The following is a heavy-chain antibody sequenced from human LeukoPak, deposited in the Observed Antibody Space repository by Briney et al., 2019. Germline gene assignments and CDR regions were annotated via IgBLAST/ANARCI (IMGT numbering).Heavy chain of an antibody. J-gene: IGHJ2*01. Sequence: PSETLSLTCTVSSASINSGPYYWAWIRQPPGKGLEWIGTISYSGNTYYDPSLKSRLIISVDTSKNQFSLSLTSLTAADTGLYYCARGRVWFGFFDLWGRGTLVTVSS. V-gene: IGHV4-39*02. CDR2: ISYSGNT. D-gene: IGHD3-10*01. CDR1: SASINSGPYY. CDR3: ARGRVWFGFFDL.